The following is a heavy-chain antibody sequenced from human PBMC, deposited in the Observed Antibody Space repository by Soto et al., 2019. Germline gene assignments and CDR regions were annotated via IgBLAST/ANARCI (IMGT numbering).Heavy chain of an antibody. CDR3: ARGNYGDYHDYYYMDV. CDR2: IIPILGIA. D-gene: IGHD4-17*01. Sequence: ASVKVSCKASGGTFSSYTISWVRQAPGQGLEWMGRIIPILGIANYAQKFQGRVTITADKSTSTAYMELSSLRSEDTAVYYCARGNYGDYHDYYYMDVWGKGTTVTVSS. V-gene: IGHV1-69*02. CDR1: GGTFSSYT. J-gene: IGHJ6*03.